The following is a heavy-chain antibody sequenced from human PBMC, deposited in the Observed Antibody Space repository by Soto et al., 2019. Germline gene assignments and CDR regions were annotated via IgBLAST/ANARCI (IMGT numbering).Heavy chain of an antibody. CDR1: GYTFTSYY. Sequence: VSCKASGYTFTSYYMHWVRQAPGQGLEWMGIINPSGGSTSYAQKFQGRVTMTRDTSTSTVYMELSSLRSEDTAVYYCARERVVVAASPYGMDVWGQGTTVTVSS. V-gene: IGHV1-46*01. CDR3: ARERVVVAASPYGMDV. J-gene: IGHJ6*02. D-gene: IGHD2-15*01. CDR2: INPSGGST.